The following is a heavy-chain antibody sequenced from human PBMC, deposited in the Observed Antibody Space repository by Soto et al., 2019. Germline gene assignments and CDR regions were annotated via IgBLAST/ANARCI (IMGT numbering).Heavy chain of an antibody. CDR1: GGSISSYY. CDR2: IYYSGST. D-gene: IGHD3-16*01. V-gene: IGHV4-59*01. J-gene: IGHJ3*02. CDR3: ARSDWGNALDI. Sequence: WETLSLTCTVSGGSISSYYWSWIRQPPGKGLEWIGYIYYSGSTNYNPSLKSRVTISVDTSKNQFSLKLSSVTAADTAVYYCARSDWGNALDIWGQGTMVTVSS.